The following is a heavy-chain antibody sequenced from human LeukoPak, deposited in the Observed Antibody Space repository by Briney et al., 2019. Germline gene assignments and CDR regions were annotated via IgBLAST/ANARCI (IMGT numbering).Heavy chain of an antibody. J-gene: IGHJ4*02. CDR1: GFTVSNKY. CDR3: VGATQWLAYDD. V-gene: IGHV3-53*01. Sequence: GGSLRLSCAASGFTVSNKYMGWVRQAPGSGPQWVSTIYNDGVTSYADSVKGRFTISRDNSRNTLNLQMNSLRAEDTAVYYCVGATQWLAYDDWGQGTLVTVSP. CDR2: IYNDGVT. D-gene: IGHD6-19*01.